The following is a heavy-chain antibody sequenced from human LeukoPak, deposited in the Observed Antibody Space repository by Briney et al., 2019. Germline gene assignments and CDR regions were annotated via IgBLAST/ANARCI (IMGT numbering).Heavy chain of an antibody. CDR1: GLTFTNAW. CDR3: STTYYYDSSEGY. Sequence: GGSLRLSCAASGLTFTNAWMNWVRQAPGKGLEWVGRIKSKTDGGTTDYAAPVKGRFTISRDDSKNTLYLQMNSLKTEDTAVYYCSTTYYYDSSEGYWGQGTLVTVSS. J-gene: IGHJ4*02. D-gene: IGHD3-22*01. V-gene: IGHV3-15*07. CDR2: IKSKTDGGTT.